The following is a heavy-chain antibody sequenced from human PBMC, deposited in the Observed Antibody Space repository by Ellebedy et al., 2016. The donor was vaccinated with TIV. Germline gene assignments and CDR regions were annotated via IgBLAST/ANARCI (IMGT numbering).Heavy chain of an antibody. Sequence: GESLKISXAASGFTFSTYWMSWVRQAPGKGLEWVATIKQDGSEKYFVDSVKGRFTISRDNGKNSLYLQMNSLRGEDTAVYYCAREVGGGGAYWGQGTLVTVSS. CDR1: GFTFSTYW. J-gene: IGHJ4*02. D-gene: IGHD2-21*01. CDR3: AREVGGGGAY. V-gene: IGHV3-7*01. CDR2: IKQDGSEK.